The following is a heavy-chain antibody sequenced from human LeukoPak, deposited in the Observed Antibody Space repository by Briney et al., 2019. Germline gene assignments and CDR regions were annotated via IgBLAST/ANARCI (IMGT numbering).Heavy chain of an antibody. Sequence: ASVKVSCKASGYTFASYGISWVRQAPGQGLEWMGWISAYNGNTNYAQKLQGRVTMTTDTSTSTAYMELRSLRSDDTAVYYCARGGDYYDSSGYSRLFDYWGREPWSPSPQ. V-gene: IGHV1-18*01. CDR3: ARGGDYYDSSGYSRLFDY. J-gene: IGHJ4*02. CDR2: ISAYNGNT. D-gene: IGHD3-22*01. CDR1: GYTFASYG.